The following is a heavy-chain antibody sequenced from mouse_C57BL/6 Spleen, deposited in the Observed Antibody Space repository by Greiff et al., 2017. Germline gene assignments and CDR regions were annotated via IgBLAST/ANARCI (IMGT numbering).Heavy chain of an antibody. CDR1: GYTFTSYG. Sequence: QVQLQQSGAELARPGASVKLSCKASGYTFTSYGISWVKQRTGQGLEWIGEIYPRSGNTYYNEKFKGKATLTADKSSITAYMELRSLTSEDSAVYFCARSEGFAYWGQGTLVTVSA. CDR3: ARSEGFAY. V-gene: IGHV1-81*01. CDR2: IYPRSGNT. J-gene: IGHJ3*01.